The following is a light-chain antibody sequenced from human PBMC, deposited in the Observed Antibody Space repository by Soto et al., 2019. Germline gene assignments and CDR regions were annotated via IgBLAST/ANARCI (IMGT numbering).Light chain of an antibody. J-gene: IGKJ2*01. Sequence: DIQMTQSPSSLSASVGDRVTITCRASQGISSYLVWYQQRQGRAPKLLIYDASSLLSGVPSRFSGSGSGTDFTLTISNLQPEDFATYYCQQSYSTPYTFGQGTKLE. V-gene: IGKV1-39*01. CDR1: QGISSY. CDR3: QQSYSTPYT. CDR2: DAS.